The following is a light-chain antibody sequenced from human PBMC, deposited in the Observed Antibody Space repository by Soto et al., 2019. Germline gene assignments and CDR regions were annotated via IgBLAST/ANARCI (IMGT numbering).Light chain of an antibody. Sequence: QSALTQPPSAPGSPGQSVTISCTGTSSDIGASSFVSWYQQHPGKAPKLVIYEGTKRPSGVPDRFSGSKFGNTASLAVSGLQTEDEADYYCSSFTGFSTVFGSGSKVTVL. CDR1: SSDIGASSF. J-gene: IGLJ1*01. V-gene: IGLV2-8*01. CDR2: EGT. CDR3: SSFTGFSTV.